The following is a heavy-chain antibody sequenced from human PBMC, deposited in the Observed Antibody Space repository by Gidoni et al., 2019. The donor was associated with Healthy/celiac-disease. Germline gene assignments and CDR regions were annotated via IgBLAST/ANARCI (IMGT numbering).Heavy chain of an antibody. V-gene: IGHV4-39*01. J-gene: IGHJ5*02. Sequence: QLQLQESGPGLVKPSETLSLTCTVSGGSISSSRYYWGWIRQPPGKGLEWIASIYYSGSTYYTPSLKSRVTISVDTSKNQFSLKLSSVTAADTAVYYCARQGSCSSTSCYLRWFDPWGQGTLVTVSS. D-gene: IGHD2-2*01. CDR1: GGSISSSRYY. CDR2: IYYSGST. CDR3: ARQGSCSSTSCYLRWFDP.